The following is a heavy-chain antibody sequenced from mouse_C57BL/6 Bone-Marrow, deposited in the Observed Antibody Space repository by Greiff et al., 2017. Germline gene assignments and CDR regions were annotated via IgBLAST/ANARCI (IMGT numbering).Heavy chain of an antibody. CDR2: IGPGSGST. CDR3: ARSGGKDLFDY. J-gene: IGHJ2*01. D-gene: IGHD1-1*02. CDR1: GYTFTDYY. V-gene: IGHV1-77*01. Sequence: VQLQQSGAELVKPGASVKISCKASGYTFTDYYINWVKQRPGQGLEWIGKIGPGSGSTYYNEKFTGKATLTADKSSSTDYMQLSSLTSEDSAVYVCARSGGKDLFDYWGQGTTLTFSS.